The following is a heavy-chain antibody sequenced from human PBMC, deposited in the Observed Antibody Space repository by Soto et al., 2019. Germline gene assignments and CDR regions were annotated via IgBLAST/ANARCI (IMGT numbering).Heavy chain of an antibody. Sequence: GASVKVSCKASGGTFSSYTISWVRQAPGQGLEWMGRIIPILGIANYAQKFQGRVTITADKSTSTAYMELSSLRSEDTAVYYCARSYYDILTGQDPEFEPWGQGTLVTVS. CDR2: IIPILGIA. CDR3: ARSYYDILTGQDPEFEP. V-gene: IGHV1-69*02. CDR1: GGTFSSYT. D-gene: IGHD3-9*01. J-gene: IGHJ5*02.